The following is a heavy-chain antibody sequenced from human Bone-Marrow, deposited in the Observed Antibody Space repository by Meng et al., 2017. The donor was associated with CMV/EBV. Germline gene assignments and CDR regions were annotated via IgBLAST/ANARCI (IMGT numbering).Heavy chain of an antibody. Sequence: SETLSLTCTVSGGSISSSSYYWGWIRQPPGKGLEWIGSIYYSGSTYYNPSLKSRVTISVDTSKNQFSLKLSSVTAADTAVYYCARGGGYSHPLGFWGQGTLVTVSS. V-gene: IGHV4-39*07. D-gene: IGHD4-11*01. J-gene: IGHJ4*02. CDR1: GGSISSSSYY. CDR2: IYYSGST. CDR3: ARGGGYSHPLGF.